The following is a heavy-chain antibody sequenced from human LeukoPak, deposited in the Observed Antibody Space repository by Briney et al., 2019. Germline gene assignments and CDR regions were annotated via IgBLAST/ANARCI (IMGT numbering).Heavy chain of an antibody. D-gene: IGHD3-22*01. V-gene: IGHV3-11*04. J-gene: IGHJ3*02. CDR3: ARGYYYERGAFDI. CDR2: ISSSGSII. CDR1: GFTFSDYY. Sequence: GGSLRLSCAASGFTFSDYYMNWIRQAPGKGLEWVSYISSSGSIIYYADSVKGRFTISRDNAKNSLYMQMNSLRAEDTAVYYCARGYYYERGAFDIWGQGTMVTVSS.